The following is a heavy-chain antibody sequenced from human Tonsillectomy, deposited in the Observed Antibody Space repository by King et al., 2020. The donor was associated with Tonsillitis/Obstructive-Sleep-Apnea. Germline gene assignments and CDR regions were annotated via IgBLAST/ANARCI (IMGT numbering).Heavy chain of an antibody. V-gene: IGHV3-30*04. CDR3: AREIPMDV. CDR2: ISYDGSDK. J-gene: IGHJ6*02. CDR1: GFTFSSYG. Sequence: VQLVESGGGVVQPGRSLRLSCAASGFTFSSYGLHWLRQAPGKGLEWVAVISYDGSDKYYADSVKGRFTISRDNSKNTLYLQMSSLRAEDTAVYYCAREIPMDVWGQGTTVTVSS. D-gene: IGHD2-2*02.